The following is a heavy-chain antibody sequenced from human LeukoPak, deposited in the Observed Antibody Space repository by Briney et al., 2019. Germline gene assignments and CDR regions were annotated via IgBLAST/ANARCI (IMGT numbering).Heavy chain of an antibody. Sequence: GGSLRLSCAASGFTFSSYAMSWVRQAPGKGLEWVSAISGSGGSTYYADSVKGRFTISRDNSKNTLYLQMNSLRAEDTAVYYCAKGLGSSGWYYYYYMDVWGKGTTLTVSS. CDR1: GFTFSSYA. D-gene: IGHD6-19*01. CDR3: AKGLGSSGWYYYYYMDV. J-gene: IGHJ6*03. V-gene: IGHV3-23*01. CDR2: ISGSGGST.